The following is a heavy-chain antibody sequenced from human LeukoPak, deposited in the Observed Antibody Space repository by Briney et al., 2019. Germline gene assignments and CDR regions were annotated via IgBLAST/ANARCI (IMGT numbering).Heavy chain of an antibody. J-gene: IGHJ4*02. CDR1: GGSLSSGDYY. D-gene: IGHD2-2*01. CDR2: IYYSGST. V-gene: IGHV4-30-4*01. CDR3: ARGAVVVPAAIH. Sequence: SQTLSLTCTVSGGSLSSGDYYWSWIRQPPGKGLEWIGYIYYSGSTYYNPSLKSRVTISVDTSKNQFSLKLSSVTAADTAVYYCARGAVVVPAAIHWGQGTLVTVSS.